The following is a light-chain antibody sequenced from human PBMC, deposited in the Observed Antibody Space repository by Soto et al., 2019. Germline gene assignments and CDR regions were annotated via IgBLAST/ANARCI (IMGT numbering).Light chain of an antibody. CDR1: SSDVGGYNY. J-gene: IGLJ2*01. CDR2: EVS. V-gene: IGLV2-14*01. CDR3: CSYTSSSTLV. Sequence: QSALTQSASVSGSPGQSITISCTGTSSDVGGYNYVSWYQQHPGKAPKLMIYEVSNRPSGVSNRFSGSKSGNTASLTISGLQAEDEADYYCCSYTSSSTLVFGGGTKLTVL.